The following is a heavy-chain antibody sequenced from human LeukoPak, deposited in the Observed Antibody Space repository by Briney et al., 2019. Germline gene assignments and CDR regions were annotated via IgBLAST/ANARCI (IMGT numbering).Heavy chain of an antibody. D-gene: IGHD2-15*01. J-gene: IGHJ4*02. CDR2: INLNSGGT. CDR3: ARDAGYCTGGSCWYFDH. CDR1: GYTFTDYY. V-gene: IGHV1-2*06. Sequence: ASVKVSCKASGYTFTDYYMHWVRQAPGQGLEWMGRINLNSGGTNFAQRFQGRVTMTRDTSISTAYMDLSRLISDDTAVYYCARDAGYCTGGSCWYFDHWGQGTLVTVSS.